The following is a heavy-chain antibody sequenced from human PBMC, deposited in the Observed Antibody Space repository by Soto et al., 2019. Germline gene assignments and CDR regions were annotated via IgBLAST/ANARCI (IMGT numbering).Heavy chain of an antibody. V-gene: IGHV3-30*18. CDR1: GFTFSSYG. CDR3: AKVKGYYGSGSFDY. CDR2: ISYDGSNK. D-gene: IGHD3-10*01. J-gene: IGHJ4*02. Sequence: QVQLVESGGGVVQPGRSLRLSCAASGFTFSSYGMHWVRQAPGKGLEWVAVISYDGSNKYYADSVKGRFTISRDNSKNTLYLQVNSLRAEDTAVYYCAKVKGYYGSGSFDYWGQGTLVTVSS.